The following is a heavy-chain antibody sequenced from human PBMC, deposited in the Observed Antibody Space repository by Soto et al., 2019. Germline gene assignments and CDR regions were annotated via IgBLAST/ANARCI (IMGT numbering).Heavy chain of an antibody. V-gene: IGHV1-24*01. J-gene: IGHJ6*03. D-gene: IGHD3-3*01. CDR3: ATHSYFGVVPVPKLYYYYYYMDV. CDR2: FDPEDGET. Sequence: ASVKVSCKVSGYTLTELSMHWVRQAPGKGLEWMGGFDPEDGETIYAQKFQGRVTMTEDTSTDTAYMELSSLRSEDTAVYYCATHSYFGVVPVPKLYYYYYYMDVWGKGTTVTVSS. CDR1: GYTLTELS.